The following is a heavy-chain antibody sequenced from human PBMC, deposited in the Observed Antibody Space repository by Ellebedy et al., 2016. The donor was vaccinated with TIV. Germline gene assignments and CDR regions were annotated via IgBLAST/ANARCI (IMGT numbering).Heavy chain of an antibody. V-gene: IGHV1-46*02. Sequence: ASVKVSCKASGYTFNDYYIHWVRQAPGQGLEWAGTLNPSTGGTSYAQKFQGRVTLTRDTSTSTAYMELSSLRSDDTAVYYCARGPYGGISVWYFDVWGRGTLVTVSS. CDR3: ARGPYGGISVWYFDV. J-gene: IGHJ2*01. CDR2: LNPSTGGT. CDR1: GYTFNDYY. D-gene: IGHD4-23*01.